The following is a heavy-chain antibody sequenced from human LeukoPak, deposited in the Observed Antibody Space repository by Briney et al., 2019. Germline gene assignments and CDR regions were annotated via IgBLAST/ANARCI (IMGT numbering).Heavy chain of an antibody. J-gene: IGHJ1*01. CDR3: AKDSKVVVVPAAIQYFQH. Sequence: GGSLRLSCAASGFTFSSYGMHWVRQAPGKGLEWVAFIRYDGSNKYYADSVKGRFTISRDNSKNTLYLQMNSLRAEDTAVYYCAKDSKVVVVPAAIQYFQHWGQGTLVTVSS. CDR1: GFTFSSYG. CDR2: IRYDGSNK. D-gene: IGHD2-2*02. V-gene: IGHV3-30*02.